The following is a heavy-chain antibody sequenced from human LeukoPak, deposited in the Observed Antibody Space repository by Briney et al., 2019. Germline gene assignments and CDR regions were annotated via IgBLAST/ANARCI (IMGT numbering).Heavy chain of an antibody. D-gene: IGHD2-8*02. V-gene: IGHV3-11*06. Sequence: GGCLRLSRTASVFSLSDYYTSWVRQAPGRGLEGMSYISSRSTYIRDADSVKGGFTISRDNAKNLLFLQMNSLRVEDTALYYCARGGTGAFDYWGQGILVTVSS. CDR2: ISSRSTYI. J-gene: IGHJ4*02. CDR3: ARGGTGAFDY. CDR1: VFSLSDYY.